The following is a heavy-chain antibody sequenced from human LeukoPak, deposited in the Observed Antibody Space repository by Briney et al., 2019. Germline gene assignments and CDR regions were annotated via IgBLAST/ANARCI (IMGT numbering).Heavy chain of an antibody. Sequence: ASVKVSCKASGGTFSSYAISWVRRAPGQGHEWMGRIIPIFGTANYAQKFQGRVTITTDESTSTAYMELSSLRSEDTAVYYCARDSNLYDSSGYYYSYWGQGTLVTVSS. CDR1: GGTFSSYA. J-gene: IGHJ4*02. D-gene: IGHD3-22*01. CDR2: IIPIFGTA. V-gene: IGHV1-69*05. CDR3: ARDSNLYDSSGYYYSY.